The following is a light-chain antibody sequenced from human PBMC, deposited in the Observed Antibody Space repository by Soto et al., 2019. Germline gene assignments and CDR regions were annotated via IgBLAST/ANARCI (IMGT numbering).Light chain of an antibody. CDR1: QSVSNNY. Sequence: IVLTQSPGTLSLSPGERATLSCRASQSVSNNYVAWYQQNPGQAPRLLIYGASNRATGIPDRFSGSGSGTDFTLTIRRLESEDFAVYYCQQYETSPFTFGGGTKVDIK. CDR3: QQYETSPFT. J-gene: IGKJ4*01. V-gene: IGKV3-20*01. CDR2: GAS.